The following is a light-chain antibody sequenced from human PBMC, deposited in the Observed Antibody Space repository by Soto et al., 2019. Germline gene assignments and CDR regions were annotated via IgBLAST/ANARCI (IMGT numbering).Light chain of an antibody. CDR3: QQYSSYST. Sequence: DIQMTQSPSSLSASVGDRVTITCRASQSISNWLAWYQQKPGKAPKLLIYDASTLESGVPSRFSGSGFGTDFPLTISSLQPDDFATYYCQQYSSYSTFGQGTKVEMK. CDR2: DAS. J-gene: IGKJ1*01. CDR1: QSISNW. V-gene: IGKV1-5*01.